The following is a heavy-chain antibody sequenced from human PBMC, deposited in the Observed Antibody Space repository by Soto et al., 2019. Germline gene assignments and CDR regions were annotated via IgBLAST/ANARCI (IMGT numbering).Heavy chain of an antibody. CDR1: GFTFSGSA. J-gene: IGHJ3*02. Sequence: PGGSLRLSCAASGFTFSGSAMHWVRQASGKGLEWVGRIRSKANSYATAYAASVKGRFTISRDDSKNTAYLQMNSLKTEDTAVYYCTRILSYCSSTSCFHDAFDIWGQGTMVTVSS. V-gene: IGHV3-73*01. D-gene: IGHD2-2*01. CDR2: IRSKANSYAT. CDR3: TRILSYCSSTSCFHDAFDI.